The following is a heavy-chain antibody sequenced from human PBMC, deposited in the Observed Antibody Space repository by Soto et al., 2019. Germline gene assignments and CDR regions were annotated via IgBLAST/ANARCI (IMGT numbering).Heavy chain of an antibody. CDR3: ARLNVDYGDNWFDP. J-gene: IGHJ5*02. Sequence: QVQLQESGPGLVKPSGTLSLTCAVSGGSISSSNWWSWVRQAPGKVLEWIGQIYYTGSTKYNPSVKIRVTISVDKCKIHFSLTLTSVSAADTAVYYCARLNVDYGDNWFDPWGQGTLVTVSS. CDR2: IYYTGST. D-gene: IGHD4-17*01. V-gene: IGHV4-4*02. CDR1: GGSISSSNW.